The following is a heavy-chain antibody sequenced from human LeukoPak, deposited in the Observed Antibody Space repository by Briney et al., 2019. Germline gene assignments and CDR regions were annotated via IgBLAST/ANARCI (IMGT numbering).Heavy chain of an antibody. Sequence: ASVKASCKASGYTFSNYGITWVRQAPGQGLEWMGRINPNSGGTNYAQKFQGRVTMTRDTSISTAYMELSRLRSDDTAVYYCARDPGIAVAVDYWGQGTLVTVSS. CDR3: ARDPGIAVAVDY. CDR2: INPNSGGT. D-gene: IGHD6-19*01. J-gene: IGHJ4*02. CDR1: GYTFSNYG. V-gene: IGHV1-2*06.